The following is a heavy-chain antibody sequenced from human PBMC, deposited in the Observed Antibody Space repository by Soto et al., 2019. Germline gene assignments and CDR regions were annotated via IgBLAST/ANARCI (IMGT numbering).Heavy chain of an antibody. CDR2: VYYTGTT. Sequence: QVQLQESGPGLVKPSQTLSLNCSVSGVAITHGGFYWSWIRQHPERGLERIGYVYYTGTTLYNPSLRSRLSISVDTSNSQPSLRLSSVTAADTAVYYCARNPRGKFAFDPWGQGALVIVSS. V-gene: IGHV4-31*03. CDR3: ARNPRGKFAFDP. J-gene: IGHJ5*02. D-gene: IGHD1-1*01. CDR1: GVAITHGGFY.